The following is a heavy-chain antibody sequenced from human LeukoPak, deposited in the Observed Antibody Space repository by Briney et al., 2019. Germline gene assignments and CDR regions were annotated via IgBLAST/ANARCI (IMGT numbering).Heavy chain of an antibody. V-gene: IGHV4-59*01. CDR2: IYYSGST. CDR3: AREFLFPPLYYYDSSGYFDY. J-gene: IGHJ4*02. Sequence: PSETLSLTCTVAGCSISSYYWSWIRQPPGKGREWIGYIYYSGSTNYNPSLKSRVTISVDTSKNQFSLKLSSVTAADTAVYYCAREFLFPPLYYYDSSGYFDYWGQGTLFTVSS. CDR1: GCSISSYY. D-gene: IGHD3-22*01.